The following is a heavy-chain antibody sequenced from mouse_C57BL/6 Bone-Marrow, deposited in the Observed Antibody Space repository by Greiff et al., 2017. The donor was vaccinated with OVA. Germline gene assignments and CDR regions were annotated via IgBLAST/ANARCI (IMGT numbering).Heavy chain of an antibody. J-gene: IGHJ3*01. CDR3: ARLLLLAWFAY. CDR2: INPYNGGT. V-gene: IGHV1-19*01. CDR1: GYTFTDYY. D-gene: IGHD2-3*01. Sequence: VQLQQSGPVLVKPGASVKMSCKASGYTFTDYYMNWVKQSHGKSLEWIGVINPYNGGTSYNQKFKGKATLTVDKSSSTAYMELNSLTSEDSAVYYCARLLLLAWFAYWGQGTLVTVSA.